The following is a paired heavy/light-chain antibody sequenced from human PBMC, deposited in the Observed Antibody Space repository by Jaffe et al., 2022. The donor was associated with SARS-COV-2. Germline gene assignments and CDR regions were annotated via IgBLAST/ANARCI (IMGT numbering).Heavy chain of an antibody. V-gene: IGHV1-69*01. D-gene: IGHD3-10*02. J-gene: IGHJ3*02. CDR3: AKIRDVGDFVLYGGAFDI. CDR1: GGTFSTYG. Sequence: QVQLVQSGAEVKKPGSSVKVSCKASGGTFSTYGFSWVRQAPGQGLEWMGGIIPIFGTTEYAQKFQGRVMITADGSTSTVYMELSSLRSEDTAIYYCAKIRDVGDFVLYGGAFDIWGQGTMVTVSS. CDR2: IIPIFGTT.
Light chain of an antibody. V-gene: IGKV1-5*03. CDR1: QSISRW. Sequence: DIQMTQSPSTLSASVGDTVTITCRASQSISRWLAWYQQKPGKAPKILIYKVSNLESGVPSRFSGSGSGTEFTLTISSLQPDDFATYYCQQYNLSPWTFGQGTKVGTK. CDR3: QQYNLSPWT. J-gene: IGKJ1*01. CDR2: KVS.